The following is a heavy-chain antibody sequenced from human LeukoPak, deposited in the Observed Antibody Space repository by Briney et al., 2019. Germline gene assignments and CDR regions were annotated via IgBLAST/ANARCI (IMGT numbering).Heavy chain of an antibody. CDR1: GGSIASSSYY. V-gene: IGHV4-39*01. CDR3: AADYGGYSGAFDI. J-gene: IGHJ3*02. CDR2: MYYSGST. D-gene: IGHD4-23*01. Sequence: SETLSLTCTVSGGSIASSSYYWGWIRQPQEKGLEWIVSMYYSGSTYYNPSLKSRVTISVDTSKNQFSLKLSSVTAADTAVYYCAADYGGYSGAFDIWGQGTMVTVSS.